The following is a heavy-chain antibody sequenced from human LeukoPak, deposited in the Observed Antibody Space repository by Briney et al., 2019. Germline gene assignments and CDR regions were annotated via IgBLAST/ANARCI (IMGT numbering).Heavy chain of an antibody. V-gene: IGHV1-2*02. Sequence: GASVKVSCKASGYTFTGYYMHWVRQAPGQGLEWMGWINPNSGGTNYAQKFQGRVTMTRDMSTSTVYMELSSLRSEDTAVYYCAIGYCSGGSCYGGHNFDYWGQGTLVTVSS. CDR2: INPNSGGT. CDR1: GYTFTGYY. D-gene: IGHD2-15*01. CDR3: AIGYCSGGSCYGGHNFDY. J-gene: IGHJ4*02.